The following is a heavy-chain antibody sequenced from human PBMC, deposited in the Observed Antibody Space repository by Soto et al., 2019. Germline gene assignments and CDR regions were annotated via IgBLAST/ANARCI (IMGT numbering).Heavy chain of an antibody. J-gene: IGHJ3*02. V-gene: IGHV1-46*03. D-gene: IGHD6-19*01. CDR2: INPSGGST. Sequence: QVQLVQSGAEVKKPGASVKVSCKASGYTFTSYYMHWVRQAPGQGLEWMGIINPSGGSTSYAQKFQGRVTMTRDTSTSTVYMELSSLRSVDTAVYYCARNRWQWRAFDIWGQGTMVTVSS. CDR1: GYTFTSYY. CDR3: ARNRWQWRAFDI.